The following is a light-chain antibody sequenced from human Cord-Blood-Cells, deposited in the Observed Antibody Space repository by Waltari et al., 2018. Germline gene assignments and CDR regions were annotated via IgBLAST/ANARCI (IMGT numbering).Light chain of an antibody. J-gene: IGKJ4*01. CDR2: DAS. Sequence: EIVLTQSPATLSLSPGERATLSCRARQSVSSYLAWYPQQPGQAPSLLIFDASNRAPGIPARFSGGRSWTDFTLTISSLEPADFSVYYCQQRSNWPPLTFGGGTKVEIK. CDR1: QSVSSY. CDR3: QQRSNWPPLT. V-gene: IGKV3-11*01.